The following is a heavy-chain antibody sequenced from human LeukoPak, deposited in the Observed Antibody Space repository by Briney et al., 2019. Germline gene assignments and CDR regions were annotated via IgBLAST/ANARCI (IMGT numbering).Heavy chain of an antibody. D-gene: IGHD4-23*01. CDR2: IYYSGST. Sequence: SETLSLTCTVSGGSISSYYWSWIRQPPGKGLEWMGYIYYSGSTNYNPSLKSRVTISVDTSKNHFSLNLSSVTAADTAVSYCASHVVTTWGDYFDYWGQGTLVTVSS. CDR3: ASHVVTTWGDYFDY. V-gene: IGHV4-59*08. CDR1: GGSISSYY. J-gene: IGHJ4*02.